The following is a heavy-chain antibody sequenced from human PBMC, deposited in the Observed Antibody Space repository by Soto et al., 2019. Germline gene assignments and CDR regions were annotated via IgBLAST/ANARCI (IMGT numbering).Heavy chain of an antibody. J-gene: IGHJ6*02. CDR2: IYYTGST. D-gene: IGHD3-10*01. V-gene: IGHV4-31*03. CDR3: ARSYGSGSYYFYGLDV. Sequence: QVQLQESGPGLVKPSKTLSLTCTVSGGSISSGGYYWSWIRQHPGKGLEWIGYIYYTGSTSYNPSLKSRVTISVDTSENQFYLKMSSVTAADTAVYYCARSYGSGSYYFYGLDVWGQGTTATVSS. CDR1: GGSISSGGYY.